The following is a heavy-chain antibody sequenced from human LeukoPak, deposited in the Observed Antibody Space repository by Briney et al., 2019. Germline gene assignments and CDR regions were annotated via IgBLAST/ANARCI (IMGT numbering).Heavy chain of an antibody. Sequence: GGSLRLSCEASGFIFSTYAMHWVRQAPGKGLEWLAVISSDGSNKYHVDSVKGRFTTSRDNSKNTLYLEMDSVRLGDTAVYYCARDDIIVGATTLAYWGQGTLVTVSS. D-gene: IGHD1-26*01. V-gene: IGHV3-30*04. CDR1: GFIFSTYA. CDR2: ISSDGSNK. J-gene: IGHJ4*02. CDR3: ARDDIIVGATTLAY.